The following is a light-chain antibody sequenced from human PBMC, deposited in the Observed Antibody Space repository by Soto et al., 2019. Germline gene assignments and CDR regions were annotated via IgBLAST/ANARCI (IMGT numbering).Light chain of an antibody. CDR1: SSNIGSNT. CDR2: SHN. CDR3: AAWDDSLNTYV. Sequence: QSVLTQPPSASGTPGQRVTISCSGSSSNIGSNTVNWYQQLPGTAPKLLICSHNQRPSGVPDRFSGSKSGTSASLAISGLQSEDEADYYCAAWDDSLNTYVFGTGTKVTVL. V-gene: IGLV1-44*01. J-gene: IGLJ1*01.